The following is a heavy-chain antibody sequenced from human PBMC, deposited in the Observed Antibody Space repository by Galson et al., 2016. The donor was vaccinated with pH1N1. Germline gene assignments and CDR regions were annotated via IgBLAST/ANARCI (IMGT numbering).Heavy chain of an antibody. CDR3: ARYGSGNQDRLDYNYGMGA. D-gene: IGHD3-10*01. CDR1: GGTFSSYA. J-gene: IGHJ6*02. V-gene: IGHV1-69*13. Sequence: SVKVSCKASGGTFSSYAISWVRQAPGQGLEWMGEITPILDTTNYVQRFQGRVTITADESTSTVYMELRSLRSGDTAVFYCARYGSGNQDRLDYNYGMGAWGQGTTVIVSS. CDR2: ITPILDTT.